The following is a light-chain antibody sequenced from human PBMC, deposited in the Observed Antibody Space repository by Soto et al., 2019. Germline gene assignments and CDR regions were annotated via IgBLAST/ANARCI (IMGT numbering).Light chain of an antibody. CDR2: DAS. Sequence: DIHMTLSPSTLSASVGNRVTINCRASQSISSLLAWYQQKPGKAPKLLIYDASSLESGVPSRFSGSGSGTECTLTISSLQPDDFATYHCQLYNNYATGRTFCQGTKVDIK. V-gene: IGKV1-5*01. CDR3: QLYNNYATGRT. J-gene: IGKJ1*01. CDR1: QSISSL.